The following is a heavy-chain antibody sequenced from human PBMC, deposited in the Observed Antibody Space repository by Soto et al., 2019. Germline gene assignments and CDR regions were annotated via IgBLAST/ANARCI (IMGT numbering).Heavy chain of an antibody. CDR1: GLTVSGKKY. J-gene: IGHJ5*02. V-gene: IGHV3-23*01. D-gene: IGHD3-22*01. CDR3: AKDGNYDSSGPPFDP. CDR2: TSGGGGST. Sequence: PGGSLRLSCVASGLTVSGKKYMAWVRQAPGKGPEWVSATSGGGGSTYYADSVKGRFTISRDNSKNTLYLQMNSLRAEDTAVYYCAKDGNYDSSGPPFDPWGQGTLVTVSS.